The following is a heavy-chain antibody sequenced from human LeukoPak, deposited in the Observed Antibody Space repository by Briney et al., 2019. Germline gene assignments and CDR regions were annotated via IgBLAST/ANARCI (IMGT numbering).Heavy chain of an antibody. V-gene: IGHV3-30*04. CDR1: GFTFSSYA. CDR2: ISYDGSNK. CDR3: ARELERYFQD. Sequence: GGSLRLSCAASGFTFSSYAMHWVRQAPGKGLEWVAVISYDGSNKYYADSVKGRFTISRDNSKNTLYLQMNSLRAEDTAVYYCARELERYFQDRGQGTLVTVSS. D-gene: IGHD1-1*01. J-gene: IGHJ1*01.